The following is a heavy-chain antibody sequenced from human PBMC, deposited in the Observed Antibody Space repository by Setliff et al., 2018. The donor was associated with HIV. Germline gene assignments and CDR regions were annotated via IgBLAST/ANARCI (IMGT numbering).Heavy chain of an antibody. V-gene: IGHV3-21*01. CDR2: ITSSSNYI. D-gene: IGHD2-15*01. CDR3: ARDRRRYDIVTLHYMDV. CDR1: GFTFSSSS. J-gene: IGHJ6*03. Sequence: AGSLRLSCAASGFTFSSSSMNWVRQAPGKGLEWVSSITSSSNYIYYADSVKGRFTISRDNAKNSLYLQMNSLRAEDTAMYYCARDRRRYDIVTLHYMDVWGKGTTVTVSS.